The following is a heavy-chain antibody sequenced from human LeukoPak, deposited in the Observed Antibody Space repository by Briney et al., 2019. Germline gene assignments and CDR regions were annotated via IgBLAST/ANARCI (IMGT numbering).Heavy chain of an antibody. V-gene: IGHV3-30*18. CDR2: ISYDGNKK. CDR1: GFTFNSYG. J-gene: IGHJ3*01. Sequence: SGGSLRLSCAVSGFTFNSYGMHWVRQAPGKGLQWVAIISYDGNKKYYADSVKGRFTISRDNSKNTLYLQMNSLRAEDTAVYYCAKDSTGLYYNSIGYRGSAFDLWGQGTMVTVSS. D-gene: IGHD3-22*01. CDR3: AKDSTGLYYNSIGYRGSAFDL.